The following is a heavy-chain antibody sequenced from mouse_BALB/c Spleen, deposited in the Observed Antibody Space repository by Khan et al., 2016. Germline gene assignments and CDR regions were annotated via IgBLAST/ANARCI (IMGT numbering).Heavy chain of an antibody. CDR3: ARGGYGNYVFAY. CDR2: IYPGDGDT. Sequence: QVQLQQSGAELARPGASVKLSCKASGYTFTSYWMQWVKQRPGQGLQWIGTIYPGDGDTRYTQKFKGKATLTADKSSSPAYMQLSSLSAEDSAVYYCARGGYGNYVFAYWGQVTLVTVSA. J-gene: IGHJ3*01. V-gene: IGHV1-87*01. CDR1: GYTFTSYW. D-gene: IGHD2-1*01.